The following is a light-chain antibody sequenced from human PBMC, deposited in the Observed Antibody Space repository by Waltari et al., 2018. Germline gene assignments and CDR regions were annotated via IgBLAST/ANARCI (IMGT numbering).Light chain of an antibody. CDR3: QSYDSNLVL. Sequence: QSVLTQPPSVSGAPGQRVTISCTGSSSNIGAGFDVHWYQQLPGTAPKLLIYRNNNRPSGVPDRVSGSKSGTSASLAITGLQAEDEADYYCQSYDSNLVLFGGGTKLTVL. V-gene: IGLV1-40*01. CDR2: RNN. CDR1: SSNIGAGFD. J-gene: IGLJ2*01.